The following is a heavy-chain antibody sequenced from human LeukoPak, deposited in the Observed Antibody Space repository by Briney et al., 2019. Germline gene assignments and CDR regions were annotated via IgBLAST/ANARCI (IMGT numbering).Heavy chain of an antibody. CDR3: ARHRIRYYGSGSYFY. D-gene: IGHD3-10*01. CDR1: GGSFSGYY. Sequence: SETLSLTCAVYGGSFSGYYWSWIRQPPGKGLEWIGEINHSGSTNYNPSLKSRVTISVDTSKNQFSLKLSSVTAADTAVYYCARHRIRYYGSGSYFYWGQGTLVTVSS. V-gene: IGHV4-34*01. J-gene: IGHJ4*02. CDR2: INHSGST.